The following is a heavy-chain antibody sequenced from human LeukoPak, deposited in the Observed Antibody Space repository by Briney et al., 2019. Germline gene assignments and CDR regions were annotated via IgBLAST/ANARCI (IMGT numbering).Heavy chain of an antibody. D-gene: IGHD1-26*01. CDR1: GFTFSSYE. CDR3: AREGGTLMDYFDY. Sequence: GGSLRLSCAASGFTFSSYEMNWVRQAPGKGLEWVSSFSSRSGSIYYADSVKGRFTISRDNAKNSLYLQMNGLRAEDTAVYYCAREGGTLMDYFDYWGQGTLVTVSS. V-gene: IGHV3-21*01. J-gene: IGHJ4*02. CDR2: FSSRSGSI.